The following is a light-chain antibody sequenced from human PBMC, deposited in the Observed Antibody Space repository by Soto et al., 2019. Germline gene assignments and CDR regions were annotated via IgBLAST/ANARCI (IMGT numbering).Light chain of an antibody. J-gene: IGLJ2*01. V-gene: IGLV1-44*01. Sequence: QSVLTQPPSASGTPGQRVTISCSGSSSNVGSYTVYWYQQPPGTAPKVLIYSGNRRPSGVPARFSGSKSGTSASLAISGLQSEDEADYYCAAWDDSLNGVVFGGGTKLTVL. CDR3: AAWDDSLNGVV. CDR2: SGN. CDR1: SSNVGSYT.